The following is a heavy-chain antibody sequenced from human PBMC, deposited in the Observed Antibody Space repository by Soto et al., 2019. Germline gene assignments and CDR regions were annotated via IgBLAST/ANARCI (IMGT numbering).Heavy chain of an antibody. D-gene: IGHD1-26*01. CDR2: ISWDGGST. J-gene: IGHJ6*02. CDR3: ARDFVVGGPTINYYYGMDV. Sequence: GGSLRLSCAASGFTFDDYTMHWVRQAPGKGLEWVSLISWDGGSTYYADSVKGRFTISRDNSKNTLYLQMNSLGAEDTAVYYCARDFVVGGPTINYYYGMDVWGQGTMVTVSS. V-gene: IGHV3-43*01. CDR1: GFTFDDYT.